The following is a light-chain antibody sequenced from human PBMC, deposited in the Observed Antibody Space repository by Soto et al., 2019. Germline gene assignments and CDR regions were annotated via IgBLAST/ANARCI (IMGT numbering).Light chain of an antibody. J-gene: IGKJ1*01. CDR3: QQYGSSGT. V-gene: IGKV3-20*01. CDR1: QSVSTN. Sequence: EIVFTQSPATLSLSPGERAALSCRASQSVSTNLAWYQQKPGQAPRLLIYGASNRATGIPDRFSGSGSGTDFTLTISRLEPEEFAVYYCQQYGSSGTVGQGTKVDIK. CDR2: GAS.